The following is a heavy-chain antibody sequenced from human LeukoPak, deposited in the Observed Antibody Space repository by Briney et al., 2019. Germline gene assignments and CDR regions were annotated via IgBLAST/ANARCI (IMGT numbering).Heavy chain of an antibody. Sequence: SETLSLTCTFSGGSLSSYYWSWIRQPPGKGLEWIGYIYYSGSTNYNPSFKSGVPIQVDTSKNQFPLKLSSVTAADTAVYYCARHNRRIVGATRTGGYYYGMDVWGQGTTVTVSS. J-gene: IGHJ6*02. CDR2: IYYSGST. V-gene: IGHV4-59*08. CDR3: ARHNRRIVGATRTGGYYYGMDV. D-gene: IGHD1-26*01. CDR1: GGSLSSYY.